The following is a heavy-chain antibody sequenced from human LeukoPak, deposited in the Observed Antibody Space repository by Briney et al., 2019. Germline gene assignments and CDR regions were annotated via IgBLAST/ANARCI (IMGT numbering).Heavy chain of an antibody. V-gene: IGHV3-7*03. J-gene: IGHJ4*02. D-gene: IGHD3-16*02. CDR3: ARGSYDYVWGSYRYQEKKPGGY. CDR1: GFTFSNHW. Sequence: GGSLRLSCAASGFTFSNHWMSWVRQAPGKGLEWVANIKEDGGELNYVDSVKGRFTISRDNAKNSLYLQMNSLRAEDTAVYYCARGSYDYVWGSYRYQEKKPGGYWGQGTLVTVSS. CDR2: IKEDGGEL.